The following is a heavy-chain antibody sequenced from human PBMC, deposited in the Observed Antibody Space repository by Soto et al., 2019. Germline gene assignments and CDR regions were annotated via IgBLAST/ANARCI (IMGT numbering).Heavy chain of an antibody. V-gene: IGHV1-69*06. CDR1: GGTFSGHA. CDR2: HITLFGTT. D-gene: IGHD7-27*01. J-gene: IGHJ4*02. CDR3: ARGPNWGYRFDS. Sequence: QVQLVQSGAEVKKPGSSVKVSCEASGGTFSGHAISWVRQAPGQGPEWMGGHITLFGTTQHAQNFPDGLTITSHKATSAAYMEVTSLRFEDTVIYYCARGPNWGYRFDSWGEGTLVSVSS.